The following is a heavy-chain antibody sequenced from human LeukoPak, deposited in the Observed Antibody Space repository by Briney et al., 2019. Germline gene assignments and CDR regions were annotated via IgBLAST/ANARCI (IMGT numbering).Heavy chain of an antibody. CDR3: AKVRGTYSSGYFFDY. V-gene: IGHV3-9*01. D-gene: IGHD6-19*01. Sequence: LSGGSLRLSCAASGFTLDNYAMQWVRHSPGRGVEWLSIISWNSGYIVYADSVKGLFTISRDNAKKSLDLQMNSLRAEDTAFYYCAKVRGTYSSGYFFDYWGQGTLVTVSS. CDR2: ISWNSGYI. J-gene: IGHJ4*02. CDR1: GFTLDNYA.